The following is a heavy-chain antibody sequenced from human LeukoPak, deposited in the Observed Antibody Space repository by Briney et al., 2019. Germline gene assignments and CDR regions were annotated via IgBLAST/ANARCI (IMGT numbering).Heavy chain of an antibody. V-gene: IGHV3-74*01. Sequence: PGGSLRLSCAASGFTFDDYAMHWVRQAPGKGLVWVSRINTDGSNTIYADSVKGRFTISRDNAKNTLYLHMNSLRAEDTAVYYCATDQSIAGPTTADYWGQGTLVTVSS. CDR3: ATDQSIAGPTTADY. D-gene: IGHD1-26*01. CDR2: INTDGSNT. J-gene: IGHJ4*02. CDR1: GFTFDDYA.